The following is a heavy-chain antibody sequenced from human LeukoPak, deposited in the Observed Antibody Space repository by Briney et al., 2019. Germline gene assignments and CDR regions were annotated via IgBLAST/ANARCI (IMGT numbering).Heavy chain of an antibody. CDR2: IRYDGSNK. V-gene: IGHV3-30*02. Sequence: GGSLRLSWAAAGFTFSSYGMHWVRQAPGKGLEGVAFIRYDGSNKYYADSVKGRFTISRDNSKNTLYLQMNSLRAEDTAVYYCAKDYYQLPDYWGQGTLVTVSS. CDR3: AKDYYQLPDY. J-gene: IGHJ4*02. CDR1: GFTFSSYG. D-gene: IGHD2-2*01.